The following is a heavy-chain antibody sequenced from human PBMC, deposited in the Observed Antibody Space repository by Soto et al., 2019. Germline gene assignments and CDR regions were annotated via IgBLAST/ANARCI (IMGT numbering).Heavy chain of an antibody. CDR2: FYYSGNT. Sequence: KSWETLSLTCTVSGDSISDYYWSWIRQPAGKGLEWIGRFYYSGNTKSNPSLKSRVTMSADTSKNQFSLSLRSVTAADSAIYYCARMYNSGFYRPEGDYFFYGMDVWGQGTTVTVSS. J-gene: IGHJ6*02. V-gene: IGHV4-4*07. CDR1: GDSISDYY. D-gene: IGHD6-19*01. CDR3: ARMYNSGFYRPEGDYFFYGMDV.